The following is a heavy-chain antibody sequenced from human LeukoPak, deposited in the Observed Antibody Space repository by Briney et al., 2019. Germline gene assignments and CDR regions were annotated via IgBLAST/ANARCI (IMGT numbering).Heavy chain of an antibody. V-gene: IGHV4-31*03. J-gene: IGHJ4*02. D-gene: IGHD4-17*01. CDR2: ISYSGNT. CDR3: ARATVATPSEFDY. CDR1: GVSVSSGADY. Sequence: TLSLTCTVSGVSVSSGADYWSGIRQHRGKGGEWFGYISYSGNTYYTPSLRSRASISADTPQSPFSLKLSSTTAADTAVYYCARATVATPSEFDYWGQGTLVTVSS.